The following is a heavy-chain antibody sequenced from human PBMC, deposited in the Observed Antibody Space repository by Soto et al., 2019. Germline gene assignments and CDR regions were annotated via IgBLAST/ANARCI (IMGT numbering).Heavy chain of an antibody. D-gene: IGHD6-19*01. CDR2: IYYSGST. J-gene: IGHJ4*02. Sequence: SETLSLTCTVSGGSISSSSFHWGWIRQPPGKGLEWIGSIYYSGSTYYSPSLKSRVTISVDTSKNQFSLKLSSVTAADTAVYYCASGLTAVAGTGYYFDYWGQGTLVTVSS. CDR1: GGSISSSSFH. V-gene: IGHV4-39*07. CDR3: ASGLTAVAGTGYYFDY.